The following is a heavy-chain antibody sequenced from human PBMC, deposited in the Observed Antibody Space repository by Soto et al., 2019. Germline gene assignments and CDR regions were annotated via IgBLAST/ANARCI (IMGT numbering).Heavy chain of an antibody. V-gene: IGHV3-53*01. CDR2: IYSGGST. Sequence: GGSLRLSCAASGFTVSSNYMSWVRQAPGKGLEWVSVIYSGGSTYYADSVKGRFTISRDNSKNTLYLQMNSLRAEDTAVYYCATPGVVVATPPISYYYYGMDVWGRGTTVTVSS. CDR1: GFTVSSNY. CDR3: ATPGVVVATPPISYYYYGMDV. D-gene: IGHD3-22*01. J-gene: IGHJ6*02.